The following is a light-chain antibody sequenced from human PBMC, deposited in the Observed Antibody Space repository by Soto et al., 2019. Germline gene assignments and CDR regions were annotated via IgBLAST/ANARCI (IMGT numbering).Light chain of an antibody. CDR1: QSVSSD. J-gene: IGKJ2*01. Sequence: EIVMTQSPATLSVSPGERATLSCRASQSVSSDLARYQQRPGQAPRLLVYGASTRATGIPGRFSGSGSGTDFTLPISSLQSEDFAIYHCQHYNNWRMYTFGQGTKVDIK. CDR3: QHYNNWRMYT. CDR2: GAS. V-gene: IGKV3-15*01.